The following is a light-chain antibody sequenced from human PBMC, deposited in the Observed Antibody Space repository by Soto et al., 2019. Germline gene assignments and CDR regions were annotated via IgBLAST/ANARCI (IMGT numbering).Light chain of an antibody. CDR1: QSVSSTY. J-gene: IGKJ1*01. CDR3: QQYGISPPWT. CDR2: GAS. Sequence: EIVLTQSPGTLSLSPGERATLSCRASQSVSSTYLAWYQQKPGQAPRLLIYGASNRATGIPDRFSGSGSGPAFTLTISRLEPEDFALYYCQQYGISPPWTFGQGTKVEIK. V-gene: IGKV3-20*01.